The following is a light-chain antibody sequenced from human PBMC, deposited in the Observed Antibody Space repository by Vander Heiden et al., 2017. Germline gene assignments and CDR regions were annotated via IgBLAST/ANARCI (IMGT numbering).Light chain of an antibody. V-gene: IGKV3-15*01. CDR2: GAS. CDR3: QQYNSWPLT. J-gene: IGKJ4*01. CDR1: QSVSSS. Sequence: MTPSPATLSLSPGERATLSCRASQSVSSSLAWYQQKPGQAPRLLIYGASTRATGIPARFSGSGSGTEFTLTISSLQSEDFAVYYCQQYNSWPLTFGGGTKVEIK.